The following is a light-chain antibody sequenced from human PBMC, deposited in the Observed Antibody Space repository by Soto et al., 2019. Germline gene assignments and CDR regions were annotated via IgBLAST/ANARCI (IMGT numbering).Light chain of an antibody. CDR3: QQYDIATG. J-gene: IGKJ4*01. CDR2: AAS. Sequence: EVVMTQSPASLSVSPGERATLSCRASEGVSTNLAWYQQKPGQPPRLLIYAASTRATGVPARFSGSGSGTEFTLTISSLQSEDFAVYYCQQYDIATGFGGGTKVEIK. CDR1: EGVSTN. V-gene: IGKV3-15*01.